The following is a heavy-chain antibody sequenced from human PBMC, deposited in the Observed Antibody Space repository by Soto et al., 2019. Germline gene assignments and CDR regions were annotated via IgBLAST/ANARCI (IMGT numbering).Heavy chain of an antibody. CDR3: ARDLGLNYGMDV. Sequence: SETLSLTCTVSVGSIISCGYYWSCILQHPGKGLEWIGYIYYSGSTYYNPSLKSRVTISVDTSKNQFSLKLSSVTAADTAVYYCARDLGLNYGMDVWGQGTTVTVSS. D-gene: IGHD7-27*01. CDR2: IYYSGST. V-gene: IGHV4-31*03. CDR1: VGSIISCGYY. J-gene: IGHJ6*02.